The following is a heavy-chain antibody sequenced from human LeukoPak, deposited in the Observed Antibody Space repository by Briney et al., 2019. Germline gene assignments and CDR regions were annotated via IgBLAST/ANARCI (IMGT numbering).Heavy chain of an antibody. Sequence: GGSLRLSCAASGFPFSSYSMNWVRQAPGKGLEWVSYISRTTSNIYYADSVKGRFTISRDNAKNSLYLQMNSLRADDTAVYYCVRDSAECTGGFCYFVSWGQGTLVTVSS. CDR2: ISRTTSNI. CDR1: GFPFSSYS. CDR3: VRDSAECTGGFCYFVS. V-gene: IGHV3-48*01. J-gene: IGHJ4*02. D-gene: IGHD2-8*02.